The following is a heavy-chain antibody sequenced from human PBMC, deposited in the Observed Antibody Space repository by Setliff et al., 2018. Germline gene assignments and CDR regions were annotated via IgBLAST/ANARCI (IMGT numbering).Heavy chain of an antibody. V-gene: IGHV4-34*01. D-gene: IGHD1-26*01. CDR2: INHSGSS. CDR1: GGSFSGYY. CDR3: ARGPRYSGSYYVNY. J-gene: IGHJ4*02. Sequence: PSEILSLTCAVYGGSFSGYYWTWIRQPPGKGLEWIGEINHSGSSNYNPSLKSRVTISVDTSKNQFSLNLSSVTAADTAVYYCARGPRYSGSYYVNYWGQGTLVTVSS.